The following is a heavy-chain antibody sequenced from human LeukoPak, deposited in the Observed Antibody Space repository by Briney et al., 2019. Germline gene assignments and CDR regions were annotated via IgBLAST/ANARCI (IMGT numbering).Heavy chain of an antibody. J-gene: IGHJ3*02. CDR2: IYHSGST. D-gene: IGHD2-2*01. V-gene: IGHV4-4*02. CDR1: GGSISSSNW. Sequence: EPSETLSLTCAVSGGSISSSNWWSWVRQPPGKGLEWIGEIYHSGSTNYNPSLKSRVTISVDKSKNQFSLKLSSVTAADMAVYYCARTIYCSSTSCYPGDALDIWGQGTMVTVSS. CDR3: ARTIYCSSTSCYPGDALDI.